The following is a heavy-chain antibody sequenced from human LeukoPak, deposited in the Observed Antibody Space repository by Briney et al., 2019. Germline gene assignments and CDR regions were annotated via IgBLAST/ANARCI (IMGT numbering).Heavy chain of an antibody. V-gene: IGHV3-30*02. CDR2: IRYDGSNK. D-gene: IGHD6-13*01. CDR3: ARGGNQYSSSWYGYYYYMDV. CDR1: GFTFSSYG. Sequence: GGSLRLSCAASGFTFSSYGMHWVRQAPGKGLEWVAFIRYDGSNKYYADSVKGRFTISRNNSKNTLYLQMNSLRAEDTAVYYCARGGNQYSSSWYGYYYYMDVWGKGTTVTVSS. J-gene: IGHJ6*03.